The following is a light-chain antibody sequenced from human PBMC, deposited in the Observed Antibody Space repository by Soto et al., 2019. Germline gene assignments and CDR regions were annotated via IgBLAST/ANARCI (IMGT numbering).Light chain of an antibody. CDR1: QSVSSY. CDR3: QQRSNS. V-gene: IGKV3-11*01. CDR2: DAS. Sequence: EIVLTQSPATLSLSPGERATLSCRASQSVSSYLAWYQQKPGQAPRLLIYDASNRATGSPARFRGSGSGTDFTLTISSLETEDFAVYYCQQRSNSFGQGTRLEIK. J-gene: IGKJ5*01.